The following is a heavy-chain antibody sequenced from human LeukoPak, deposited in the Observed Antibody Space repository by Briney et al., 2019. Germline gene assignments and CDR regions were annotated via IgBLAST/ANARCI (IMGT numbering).Heavy chain of an antibody. CDR1: GFTFDDYA. J-gene: IGHJ3*02. CDR2: ISWDGGST. Sequence: PGGSLRLSCAASGFTFDDYAMHWVRQAPGKGLEWVSLISWDGGSTYYADSVKGRFTISRDNSKNSLYLQMNSLRAEDTALYYCAKDMGGPLLWFGASFAFDIWGQGTMVTVSS. D-gene: IGHD3-10*01. V-gene: IGHV3-43D*03. CDR3: AKDMGGPLLWFGASFAFDI.